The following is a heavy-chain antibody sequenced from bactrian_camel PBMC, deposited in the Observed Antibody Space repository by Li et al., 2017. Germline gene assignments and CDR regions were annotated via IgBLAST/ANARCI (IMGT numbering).Heavy chain of an antibody. CDR3: AADHTPGCVWIGTMIDQYQY. CDR2: IYIPDGGT. Sequence: HVQLVESGGGSVQAGGSLRLSCVASGYTIRTYCMSWFRQAPGKEREGVAHIYIPDGGTNYADSVKGRFTISRDNAKKSLSLQMTRLKPEDSAMYYCAADHTPGCVWIGTMIDQYQYWGQGTQVTVS. V-gene: IGHV3S1*01. D-gene: IGHD2*01. CDR1: GYTIRTYC. J-gene: IGHJ4*01.